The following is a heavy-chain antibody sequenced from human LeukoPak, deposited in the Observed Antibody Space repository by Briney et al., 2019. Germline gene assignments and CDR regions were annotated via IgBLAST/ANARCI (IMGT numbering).Heavy chain of an antibody. V-gene: IGHV1-18*01. Sequence: ASVKVSCKASGYTFTSYGISWVRQAPGQGLEWMGWISAYNGNTNYAQKLQGRVTMTTDTSTSTAYMELRSLRSDDTAVYYCARFGPYYYGSGPNWFGPWGQGTLVTVSS. J-gene: IGHJ5*02. D-gene: IGHD3-10*01. CDR1: GYTFTSYG. CDR2: ISAYNGNT. CDR3: ARFGPYYYGSGPNWFGP.